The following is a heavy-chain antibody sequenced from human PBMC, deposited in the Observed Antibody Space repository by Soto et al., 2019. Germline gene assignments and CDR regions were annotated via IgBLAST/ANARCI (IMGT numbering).Heavy chain of an antibody. J-gene: IGHJ6*02. Sequence: GGALRLSFAASGFTFSSYAMHWVRQAPGKGLEWVAVISYDGSNKYYADSVKGRFTISRDNSKNTLYLQMNSLRAEDTAVYYCARPSGYCSSTSCLKYYYYGMDVWGQGTTVTVSS. CDR1: GFTFSSYA. D-gene: IGHD2-2*01. CDR2: ISYDGSNK. CDR3: ARPSGYCSSTSCLKYYYYGMDV. V-gene: IGHV3-30-3*01.